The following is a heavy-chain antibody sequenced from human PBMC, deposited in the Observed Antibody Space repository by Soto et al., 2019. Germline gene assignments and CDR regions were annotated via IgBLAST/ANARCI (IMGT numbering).Heavy chain of an antibody. CDR1: GGSFSGYY. D-gene: IGHD3-10*01. V-gene: IGHV4-34*01. Sequence: SETLSLTCAVYGGSFSGYYWTWIRQPPGTGLEWIGEINHSGSTNYNPSLKSRVTISVDRSKNQFSLKLSSVTAADTAVYYCARGATLLWFGESTPNYGMDVWGQGTTVTVSS. CDR3: ARGATLLWFGESTPNYGMDV. CDR2: INHSGST. J-gene: IGHJ6*02.